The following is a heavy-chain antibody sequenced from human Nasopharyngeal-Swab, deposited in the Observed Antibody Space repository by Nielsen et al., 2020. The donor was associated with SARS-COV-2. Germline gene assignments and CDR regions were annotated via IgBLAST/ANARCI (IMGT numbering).Heavy chain of an antibody. V-gene: IGHV1-69*01. CDR3: ARPTVVTPPSYYYYYMDV. CDR2: IIPIFGTA. Sequence: WVRQAPGQGLEWMGGIIPIFGTANYAQKFQGRVTITADESTSTAYMELSSLRSEDTAVYYCARPTVVTPPSYYYYYMDVWGKGTTVIVSS. J-gene: IGHJ6*03. D-gene: IGHD4-23*01.